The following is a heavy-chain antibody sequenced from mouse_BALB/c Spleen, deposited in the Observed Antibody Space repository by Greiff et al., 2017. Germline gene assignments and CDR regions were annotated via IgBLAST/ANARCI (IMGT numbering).Heavy chain of an antibody. V-gene: IGHV5-6-5*01. J-gene: IGHJ4*01. CDR2: ISSGGST. CDR3: ARGQGYPYYAMDY. D-gene: IGHD3-1*01. CDR1: GFTFSSYA. Sequence: EVKVVESGGGLVKPGGSLKLSCAASGFTFSSYAMSWVRQTPEKRLEWVASISSGGSTYYPDSVKGRFTISRDNARNILYLQMSSLRSEDTAMYYCARGQGYPYYAMDYWGQGTSVTVSS.